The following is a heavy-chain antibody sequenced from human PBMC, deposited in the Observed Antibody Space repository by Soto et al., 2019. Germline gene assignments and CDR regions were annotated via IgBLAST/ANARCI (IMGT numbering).Heavy chain of an antibody. Sequence: VRPAAGREIEWLSVISWDGGSTYYADSVKGRFTISRDNSKNSLYLQMNSLRTEDTALYYCAKAPTWGLRLGELSAAPPEFAPWGQGTLVTVSS. V-gene: IGHV3-43*01. CDR3: AKAPTWGLRLGELSAAPPEFAP. D-gene: IGHD3-16*02. J-gene: IGHJ5*02. CDR2: ISWDGGST.